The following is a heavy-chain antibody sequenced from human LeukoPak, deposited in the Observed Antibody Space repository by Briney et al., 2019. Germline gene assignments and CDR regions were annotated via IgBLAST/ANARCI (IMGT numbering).Heavy chain of an antibody. CDR1: GGSISSYY. J-gene: IGHJ3*02. D-gene: IGHD3-22*01. CDR3: ASLTTAEALDI. CDR2: IYYSGST. Sequence: PSETLSLTCTVSGGSISSYYWSWIRQPPGKGLEWIGYIYYSGSTNYNPSLKSRVTISVDTSKNQFSLKLSSVTAADTAVYYCASLTTAEALDIWGQGTMVTVSS. V-gene: IGHV4-59*01.